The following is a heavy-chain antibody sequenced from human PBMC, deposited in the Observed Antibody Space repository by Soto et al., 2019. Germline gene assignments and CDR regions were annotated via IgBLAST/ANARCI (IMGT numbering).Heavy chain of an antibody. J-gene: IGHJ4*02. CDR3: AKGRGGSGSLTPRVDF. V-gene: IGHV3-23*01. CDR1: GFTFNNYA. D-gene: IGHD3-10*01. CDR2: ISGGGETT. Sequence: EVQLLESGGGLVQPGGSLSLSCAASGFTFNNYAMTWVRQAPGKGPDWVSAISGGGETTSYADSVKGRFTVSKDGSKNTLYLQMSSLRAEDTALYYCAKGRGGSGSLTPRVDFWGQGTLVTVSS.